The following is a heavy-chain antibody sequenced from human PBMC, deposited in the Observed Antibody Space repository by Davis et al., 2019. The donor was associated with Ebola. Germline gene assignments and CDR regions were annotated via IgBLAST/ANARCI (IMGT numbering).Heavy chain of an antibody. CDR1: GFTFSSYW. CDR2: INSDGTIT. CDR3: GRVATDWFDP. J-gene: IGHJ5*02. Sequence: PGGSLRLSCAASGFTFSSYWMHWVRQAPGTGLEWVSRINSDGTITNYADSVKGRFTISRDNAKDTLYLQMSGLRAEDTALYYCGRVATDWFDPWGQGNRVTVSS. V-gene: IGHV3-74*01.